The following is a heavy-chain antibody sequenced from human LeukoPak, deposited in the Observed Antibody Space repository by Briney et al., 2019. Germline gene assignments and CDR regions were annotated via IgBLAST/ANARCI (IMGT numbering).Heavy chain of an antibody. Sequence: SETLSLTCNVSGGSLDNYYWSWIRQPAGKGLEWIGRIHPSGSTNYNPSLKSRVTLSVDTSKNQFSLKLSSVTAADTAVYYCARGPPPDFDYWGRGTLVTVSS. CDR3: ARGPPPDFDY. J-gene: IGHJ4*02. V-gene: IGHV4-4*07. CDR2: IHPSGST. CDR1: GGSLDNYY.